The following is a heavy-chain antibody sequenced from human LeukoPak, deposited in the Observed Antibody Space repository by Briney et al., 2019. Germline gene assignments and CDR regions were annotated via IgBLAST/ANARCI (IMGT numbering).Heavy chain of an antibody. J-gene: IGHJ4*02. CDR1: GGSLGGYY. V-gene: IGHV4-34*01. CDR3: ARLVGGSPDY. Sequence: SETLSLTCAVYGGSLGGYYWSWIRQPPGKGLEWIGEINHSGSTNYNPSLKSRVTISVDASKKQFSLTLSSVTPEDTGVYYCARLVGGSPDYWGQGTLVTVSS. CDR2: INHSGST. D-gene: IGHD2-15*01.